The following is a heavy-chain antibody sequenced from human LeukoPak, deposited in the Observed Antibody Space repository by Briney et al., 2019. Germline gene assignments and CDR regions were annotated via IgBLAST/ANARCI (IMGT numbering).Heavy chain of an antibody. CDR3: ARDRRNYGSGSYLSFDP. V-gene: IGHV1-18*01. CDR1: GYTFTSYG. D-gene: IGHD3-10*01. J-gene: IGHJ5*02. Sequence: ASVKVSCKASGYTFTSYGISWVRQAPGQGLEWMGWISAYNGNTNYAQKLQGRVTMTTDTSTSTAYMELRSLRSDDTAVNYCARDRRNYGSGSYLSFDPWGQGTLVTVSS. CDR2: ISAYNGNT.